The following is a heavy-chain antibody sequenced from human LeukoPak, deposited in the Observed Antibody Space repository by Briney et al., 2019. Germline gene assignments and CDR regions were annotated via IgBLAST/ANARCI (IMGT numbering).Heavy chain of an antibody. D-gene: IGHD1-26*01. Sequence: GGSLRLSCAASGFTFSSYAMSWVRQAPGKGLEWVSAISGSGGSTYYADSVRGRFTISRDNSKNTLYLQMNSLRAEDTAVYYCAKDKFSPILGILHYWGQGTLVTVSS. CDR1: GFTFSSYA. J-gene: IGHJ4*02. V-gene: IGHV3-23*01. CDR2: ISGSGGST. CDR3: AKDKFSPILGILHY.